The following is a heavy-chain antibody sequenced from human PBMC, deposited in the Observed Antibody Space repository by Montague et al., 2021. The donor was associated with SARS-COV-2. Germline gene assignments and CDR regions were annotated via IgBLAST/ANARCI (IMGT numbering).Heavy chain of an antibody. J-gene: IGHJ4*02. CDR1: GYSISNYY. D-gene: IGHD6-19*01. Sequence: SETLSLTCSVSGYSISNYYWSWIRQPPGKGLEWLRYIFSSGTATXXASLRSRLTISVDTSTNQFSLKVTSVTTADTATYYCARGEVAGPFDYWGRGTLVTVSS. V-gene: IGHV4-59*01. CDR3: ARGEVAGPFDY. CDR2: IFSSGTA.